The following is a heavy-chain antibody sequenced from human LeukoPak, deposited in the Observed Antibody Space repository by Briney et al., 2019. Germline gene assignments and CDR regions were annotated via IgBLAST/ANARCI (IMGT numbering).Heavy chain of an antibody. CDR3: ASARRSTSCYLHVCPFDY. Sequence: PSETLSLTCTVSGDSISSGSYYWGCIRQPPGKGLEWIGSIYYIGSTYYNPSLKSRVTISVDTSKNQFSLNLSSVTAADTAVYYCASARRSTSCYLHVCPFDYWGQGTLVTVSS. CDR2: IYYIGST. V-gene: IGHV4-39*07. D-gene: IGHD2-2*01. J-gene: IGHJ4*02. CDR1: GDSISSGSYY.